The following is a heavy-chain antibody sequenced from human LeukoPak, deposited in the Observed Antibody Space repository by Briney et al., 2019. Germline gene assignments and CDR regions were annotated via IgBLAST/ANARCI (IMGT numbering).Heavy chain of an antibody. V-gene: IGHV3-11*01. CDR3: ARVEYDILPIAAY. D-gene: IGHD3-9*01. Sequence: GGSLRLSCAASGFTFSDYYMSWIRQAPGKGLEWVSYISSSGSTIYYADSVKGRFTISRDNAKNSLYLQMNSLRAEDTAVYYCARVEYDILPIAAYWGQGTLVTVSS. CDR1: GFTFSDYY. J-gene: IGHJ4*02. CDR2: ISSSGSTI.